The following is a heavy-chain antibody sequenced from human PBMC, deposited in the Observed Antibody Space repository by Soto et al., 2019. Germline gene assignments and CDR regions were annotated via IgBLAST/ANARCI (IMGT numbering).Heavy chain of an antibody. CDR3: ARQTLDYYNWFDP. CDR2: IYPGYSDP. Sequence: PGGALKISCKGSGYSFTSYCIGLVRQMPGKGLELMGIIYPGYSDPRYSPSCEGQLTISADKSSSTAYLQYSSLKTSDTAMYYCARQTLDYYNWFDPWGQGTLVTVSS. V-gene: IGHV5-51*01. CDR1: GYSFTSYC. D-gene: IGHD3-10*01. J-gene: IGHJ5*02.